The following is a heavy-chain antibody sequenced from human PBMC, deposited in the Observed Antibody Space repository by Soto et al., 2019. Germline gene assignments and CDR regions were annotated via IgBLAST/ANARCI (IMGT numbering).Heavy chain of an antibody. CDR1: GGSISSSNW. V-gene: IGHV4-4*02. CDR2: IYHSGST. CDR3: ARDFSIAAAGQELPLNFGYYGMDV. J-gene: IGHJ6*02. D-gene: IGHD6-13*01. Sequence: ASETLSLTCAVSGGSISSSNWWSWVRQPPGKGLEWIGEIYHSGSTNYNPSLKSRVTISVDKSKNQFSLKLSSVTAADTAVYYCARDFSIAAAGQELPLNFGYYGMDVWGQGTTVTVSS.